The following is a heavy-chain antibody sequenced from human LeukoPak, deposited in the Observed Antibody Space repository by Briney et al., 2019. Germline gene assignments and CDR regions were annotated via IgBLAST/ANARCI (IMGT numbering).Heavy chain of an antibody. CDR2: IIPIFGTA. CDR3: ARGDGSGSYLSVDDY. D-gene: IGHD1-26*01. Sequence: SVKVSCKASGGTFSSYAISLVRQAPGQGLEWMGRIIPIFGTANYAQKFQGRVTITTDESTSTAYMELSSLRSEDTGVYCCARGDGSGSYLSVDDYWGPGTVVTVSS. CDR1: GGTFSSYA. J-gene: IGHJ4*02. V-gene: IGHV1-69*05.